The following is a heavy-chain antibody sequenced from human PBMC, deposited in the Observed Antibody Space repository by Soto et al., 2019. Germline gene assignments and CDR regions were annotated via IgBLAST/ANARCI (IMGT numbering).Heavy chain of an antibody. CDR3: ARDTGDYGPPYYYYGMDV. CDR1: GGTFSSYA. Sequence: QVQLVQSGAEVKKPGSSVKVSCKASGGTFSSYAISWVRQAPGQGLEWMGGIIPIFGTANYAQKLQGRVTITADESTSTAYTELSSLRSEDTAVYYCARDTGDYGPPYYYYGMDVWGQGPTVTVSS. J-gene: IGHJ6*02. D-gene: IGHD4-17*01. CDR2: IIPIFGTA. V-gene: IGHV1-69*01.